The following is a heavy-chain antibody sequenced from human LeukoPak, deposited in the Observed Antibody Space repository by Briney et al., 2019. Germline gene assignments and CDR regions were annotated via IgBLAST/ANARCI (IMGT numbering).Heavy chain of an antibody. Sequence: PGRSLRLSCAASGFTFSSYGMHWVRQAPGKGLEWVAVIWYDGSNKYYADSVKGRFTISRDNAKNSLYPQMNSLRAEDTALYYCAKGLRDYYDSSGYFAYWGQGTLVTVSS. D-gene: IGHD3-22*01. J-gene: IGHJ4*02. V-gene: IGHV3-33*03. CDR3: AKGLRDYYDSSGYFAY. CDR1: GFTFSSYG. CDR2: IWYDGSNK.